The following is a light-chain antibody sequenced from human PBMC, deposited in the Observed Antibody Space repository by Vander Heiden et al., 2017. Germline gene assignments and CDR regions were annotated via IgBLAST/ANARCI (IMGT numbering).Light chain of an antibody. CDR2: AAS. CDR3: QQSYSTWT. J-gene: IGKJ1*01. Sequence: DIQMTQSPSSLSASVGDRVTITCRASQSISSYLNWYQQKPGKAPKLLIYAASSLQSGVPSRFSGRGSGTDFTLTISRLQPEDFATYYCQQSYSTWTFGQGTKVEIK. V-gene: IGKV1-39*01. CDR1: QSISSY.